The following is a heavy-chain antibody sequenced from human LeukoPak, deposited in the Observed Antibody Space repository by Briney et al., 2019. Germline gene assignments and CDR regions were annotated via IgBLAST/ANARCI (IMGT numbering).Heavy chain of an antibody. D-gene: IGHD6-19*01. V-gene: IGHV3-33*01. CDR3: ARPNNSGRSVRVDY. Sequence: GGSLRLSCAASGFTFSSYGMHWVRRAPGKGLEWVAVIWYDGSNKYYADSVKGRFTISRDNSKNTLYLQMNSLRAEDTAVYYCARPNNSGRSVRVDYWGQGTLVTVSS. CDR1: GFTFSSYG. J-gene: IGHJ4*02. CDR2: IWYDGSNK.